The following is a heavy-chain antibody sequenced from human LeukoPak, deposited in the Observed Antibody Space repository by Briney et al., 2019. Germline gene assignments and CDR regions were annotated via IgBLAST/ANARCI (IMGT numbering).Heavy chain of an antibody. CDR3: AKGAGGFSYYNWFDP. CDR2: IYTSGST. D-gene: IGHD5-18*01. J-gene: IGHJ5*02. V-gene: IGHV4-4*07. Sequence: PSETLSLTCTVSGVSISSYYWSWLRQPAGKGLEWIGRIYTSGSTNYNPSLKSRVTMSVDTSKNQFSLKLSSVTAADTAVYYCAKGAGGFSYYNWFDPWGQGTLVTVSS. CDR1: GVSISSYY.